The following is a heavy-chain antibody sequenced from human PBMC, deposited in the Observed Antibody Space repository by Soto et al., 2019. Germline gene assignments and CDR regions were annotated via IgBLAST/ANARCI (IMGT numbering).Heavy chain of an antibody. Sequence: PGESLKISCKGSGYSFTSYWIGWVRQMPGKGLEWMGIIYPGDSDTRYSPSFQGQVTISADKSISTAYLQWSSLKASDTAMYYCARGYYGILTGHDAFDIWGRGTMVAVSS. CDR3: ARGYYGILTGHDAFDI. V-gene: IGHV5-51*01. J-gene: IGHJ3*02. CDR1: GYSFTSYW. D-gene: IGHD3-9*01. CDR2: IYPGDSDT.